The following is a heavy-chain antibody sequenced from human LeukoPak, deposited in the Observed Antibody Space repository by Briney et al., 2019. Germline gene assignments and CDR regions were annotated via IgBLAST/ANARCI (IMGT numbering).Heavy chain of an antibody. CDR3: ARVGHYYGSGSSYTYYYYYMDV. D-gene: IGHD3-10*01. CDR2: MNPNNGNK. CDR1: GYTFTTYD. Sequence: ASVRVSCKASGYTFTTYDINWVRQVTGQGLEWMGWMNPNNGNKAYAQKFQGRVTITRNTSISTAYMELSSLRSEDTALYYCARVGHYYGSGSSYTYYYYYMDVWGKGTAVTVSS. J-gene: IGHJ6*03. V-gene: IGHV1-8*01.